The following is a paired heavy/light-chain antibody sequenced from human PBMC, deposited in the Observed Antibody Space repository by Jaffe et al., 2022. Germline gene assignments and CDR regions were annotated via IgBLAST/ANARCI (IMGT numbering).Heavy chain of an antibody. V-gene: IGHV1-2*02. CDR3: ARVIHDWTYGWGY. J-gene: IGHJ4*02. CDR2: IDPNSGRT. Sequence: QVQLAQSGAEVKEPGASVKVSCKASGYTITSNYMNWVRQAPGEGLEWMGWIDPNSGRTIFAQRFQGRVTLTSDTSTNTAYMELRRLNSDDTAVYYCARVIHDWTYGWGYWGQGTLVTVSS. D-gene: IGHD2-8*01. CDR1: GYTITSNY.
Light chain of an antibody. V-gene: IGLV2-8*01. Sequence: QSALTQPPSASGSPGQSVTISCTGTSSDVGGYNYVSWYQQHPGKAPKLMIYEVSKRPSGVPDRFSGSKSGNMASLTVSGLQAEDEGDYYCSSHAGSETYVLGTGTKLTVL. CDR1: SSDVGGYNY. CDR3: SSHAGSETYV. CDR2: EVS. J-gene: IGLJ1*01.